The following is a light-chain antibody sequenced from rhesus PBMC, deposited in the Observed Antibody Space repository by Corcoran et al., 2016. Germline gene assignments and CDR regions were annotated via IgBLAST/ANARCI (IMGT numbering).Light chain of an antibody. CDR2: RAS. CDR1: QGISNW. V-gene: IGKV1-69*01. J-gene: IGKJ3*01. CDR3: QQHDNSPFT. Sequence: DIQMTQSPSSLSASVGDRVTITCRASQGISNWLAWYQQKHGKAPKLLVYRASNFETGVPSRFSGSGSGTDFTLTISSLQPEDIATYYCQQHDNSPFTFGPGTKLDIK.